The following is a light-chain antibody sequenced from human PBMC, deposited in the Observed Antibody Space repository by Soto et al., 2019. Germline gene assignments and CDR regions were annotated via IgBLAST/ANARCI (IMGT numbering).Light chain of an antibody. J-gene: IGLJ2*01. V-gene: IGLV2-23*02. Sequence: QSALTQPASVSGSPGQSITVSCTGTTNDIGTYDLVSWYQQHPGEAPKLIIYEVNKRPSGVSYRFSGSKSGNTASLTVSGLRAEDEADYFCCSYVGTPTYVAFGGGTKLTVL. CDR1: TNDIGTYDL. CDR2: EVN. CDR3: CSYVGTPTYVA.